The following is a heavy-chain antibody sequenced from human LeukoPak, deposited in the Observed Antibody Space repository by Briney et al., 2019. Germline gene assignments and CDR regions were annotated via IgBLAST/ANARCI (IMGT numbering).Heavy chain of an antibody. CDR1: GFTFSSYG. J-gene: IGHJ5*02. CDR3: TKVLPSSSWYENWFDP. V-gene: IGHV3-30*18. D-gene: IGHD6-13*01. CDR2: ISYDGSNK. Sequence: GGSLRLSCAASGFTFSSYGMHWVRQAPGKGLEWVAVISYDGSNKYYADSVKGRFTISRDNSKNTLYLQMNGLRAEDTAVYYCTKVLPSSSWYENWFDPWGQGTLVTVSS.